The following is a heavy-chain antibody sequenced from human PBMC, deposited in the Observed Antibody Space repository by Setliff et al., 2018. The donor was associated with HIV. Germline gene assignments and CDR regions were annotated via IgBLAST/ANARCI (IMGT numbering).Heavy chain of an antibody. D-gene: IGHD3-3*01. Sequence: PGGSLRLSCAASGLTDTYNYMSWVRQAPGKGLEWVSVIYAGGSTYYTDSVKGRFTISRDNSKNTLYLQMNSLRAEDTAVYYCARDERFLAWCDAFDMWGQGTMVTVSS. CDR2: IYAGGST. CDR3: ARDERFLAWCDAFDM. J-gene: IGHJ3*02. CDR1: GLTDTYNY. V-gene: IGHV3-53*05.